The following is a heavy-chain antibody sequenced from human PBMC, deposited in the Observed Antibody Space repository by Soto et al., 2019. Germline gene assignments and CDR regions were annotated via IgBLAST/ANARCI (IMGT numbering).Heavy chain of an antibody. Sequence: EVRLWESGGGLVQPGGSLRLSCGGSGFIFSSNAMSWVRQAPGKGLEWVSSISGDGYSADYADSVNGRFTVSRHNSKSKLYLQMNSLRAEDTGVYYCAKRHYYGSGNCALAKWGQGTLVTVSS. V-gene: IGHV3-23*01. CDR1: GFIFSSNA. CDR3: AKRHYYGSGNCALAK. CDR2: ISGDGYSA. D-gene: IGHD3-10*01. J-gene: IGHJ4*03.